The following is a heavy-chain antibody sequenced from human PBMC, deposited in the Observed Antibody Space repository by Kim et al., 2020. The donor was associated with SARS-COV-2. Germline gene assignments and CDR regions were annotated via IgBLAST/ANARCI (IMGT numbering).Heavy chain of an antibody. Sequence: ASVKVSCKASGYTFSSFDINWVRQATGQGLEWMGWMNPNSGNTGYAQNFQGRVSMTRDPSTSTAYMELSSLKSEDTAVYYCARRDIGARPDRFDYWGQGTLVTVS. J-gene: IGHJ4*02. CDR1: GYTFSSFD. V-gene: IGHV1-8*01. D-gene: IGHD6-6*01. CDR3: ARRDIGARPDRFDY. CDR2: MNPNSGNT.